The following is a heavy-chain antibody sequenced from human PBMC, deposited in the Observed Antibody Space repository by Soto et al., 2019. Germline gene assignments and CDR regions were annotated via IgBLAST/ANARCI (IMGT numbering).Heavy chain of an antibody. CDR3: ARAGDIVVVPAALNYYYGMDV. J-gene: IGHJ6*02. CDR1: GGTFSSYA. CDR2: IIPIFGTA. D-gene: IGHD2-2*01. V-gene: IGHV1-69*01. Sequence: QVQLVQSGAEVKKPGSSVKVSCKASGGTFSSYAISWVRQAPGQGLEWMGGIIPIFGTANYAQKFQGRVPITADESTSTAYMELSSLRSADTAVYYCARAGDIVVVPAALNYYYGMDVWGQGTTVTVSS.